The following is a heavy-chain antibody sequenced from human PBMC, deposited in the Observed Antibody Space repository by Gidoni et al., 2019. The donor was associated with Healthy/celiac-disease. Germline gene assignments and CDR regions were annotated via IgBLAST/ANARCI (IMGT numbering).Heavy chain of an antibody. CDR2: IWYDGSNK. V-gene: IGHV3-33*01. D-gene: IGHD4-17*01. CDR3: ARAPTVTKYNWFDP. J-gene: IGHJ5*02. Sequence: QVQLVESGGGVVQPGRSLRLSWAASGFTLSSYGMHWVRQAPGKGLEWVAVIWYDGSNKYYADSVKGRFTISRDNSKNTLYLQMNSLRAEDTAVYYCARAPTVTKYNWFDPWGQGTLVTVSS. CDR1: GFTLSSYG.